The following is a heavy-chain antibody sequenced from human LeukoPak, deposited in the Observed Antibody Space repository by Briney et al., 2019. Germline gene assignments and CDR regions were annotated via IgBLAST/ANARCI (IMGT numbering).Heavy chain of an antibody. CDR3: ARRWFGELLYSAFDI. CDR1: GGSFSGYY. Sequence: SETLSLTCAVYGGSFSGYYWSWIRQPPGKGLEWIGEINHSGSTNYNPSLKSRVTISVDTSKNQFSLKLSSVTAADTAVYYCARRWFGELLYSAFDIWGQGTMVIVSS. CDR2: INHSGST. V-gene: IGHV4-34*01. D-gene: IGHD3-10*01. J-gene: IGHJ3*02.